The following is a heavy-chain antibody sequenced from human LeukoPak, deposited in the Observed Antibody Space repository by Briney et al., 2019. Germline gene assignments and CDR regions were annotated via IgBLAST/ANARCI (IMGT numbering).Heavy chain of an antibody. J-gene: IGHJ4*02. CDR2: INPSGGST. D-gene: IGHD1-26*01. CDR3: ARDRRRWELPFDY. V-gene: IGHV1-46*01. Sequence: ASVTVSCKASGYTFTSYYMHWVRQAPGQGPEWMGIINPSGGSTSYAQKFQGRVTMTRDTSTSTVYMELSSLRSEDTAVYYCARDRRRWELPFDYWGQGTLVTVSS. CDR1: GYTFTSYY.